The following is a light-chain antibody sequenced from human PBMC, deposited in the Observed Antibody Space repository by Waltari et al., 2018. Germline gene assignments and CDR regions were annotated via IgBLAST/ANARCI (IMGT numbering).Light chain of an antibody. V-gene: IGLV3-25*03. CDR2: RDI. CDR3: QSADSSGSYVV. Sequence: SYELTQPPSVSVSPGPTARISCSGDALPRRSGYWYQQRPGQAPVLVMYRDIVRPSGIPERFSGSTSGTTVTLTISGVQAEDEADYYCQSADSSGSYVVFGGGTKLTVL. CDR1: ALPRRS. J-gene: IGLJ3*02.